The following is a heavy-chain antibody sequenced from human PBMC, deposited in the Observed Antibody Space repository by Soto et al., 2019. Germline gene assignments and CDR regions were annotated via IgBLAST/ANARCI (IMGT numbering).Heavy chain of an antibody. CDR2: INHSGST. CDR1: GGSFSGYY. V-gene: IGHV4-34*01. D-gene: IGHD3-10*01. Sequence: SETLSLTCAVYGGSFSGYYWSWIRQPPGKGLEWIGEINHSGSTNYNPSLKSRVTISVDTSKNQFSLKLSSVTAADTAVYYCARAPCYCGSGIDYGGQGTLVTFP. CDR3: ARAPCYCGSGIDY. J-gene: IGHJ4*02.